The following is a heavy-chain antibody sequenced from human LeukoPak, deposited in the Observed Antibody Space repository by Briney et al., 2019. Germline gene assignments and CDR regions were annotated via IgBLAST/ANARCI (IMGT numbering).Heavy chain of an antibody. CDR2: VYFSGST. Sequence: SETLSLTCTVSGGSISNYYWSWIRQPAGKGLEWIGRVYFSGSTSYNPSLESRVTMSVDTSKNQFSLKLSSVTAADTAVYYCAREPPDYGFDAFDIWGQGTMVTVSS. J-gene: IGHJ3*02. CDR1: GGSISNYY. CDR3: AREPPDYGFDAFDI. V-gene: IGHV4-4*07. D-gene: IGHD3-16*01.